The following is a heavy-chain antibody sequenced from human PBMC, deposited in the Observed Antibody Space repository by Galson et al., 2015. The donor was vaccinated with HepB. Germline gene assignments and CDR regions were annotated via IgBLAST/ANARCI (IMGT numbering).Heavy chain of an antibody. V-gene: IGHV4-39*01. CDR2: VYYMGNT. D-gene: IGHD2-15*01. Sequence: SETLSLTCSISGGSISSSNYYWGWIRQSPGKGLEWIGSVYYMGNTYYHPSLQSRVAISVDTSKNQFSLKLSSVTAADTAVYYCARLPCSGGSCPYWYFDLWGRGTLVTVSS. CDR3: ARLPCSGGSCPYWYFDL. J-gene: IGHJ2*01. CDR1: GGSISSSNYY.